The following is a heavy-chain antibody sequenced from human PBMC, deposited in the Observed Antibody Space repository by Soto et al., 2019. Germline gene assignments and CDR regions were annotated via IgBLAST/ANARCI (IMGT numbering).Heavy chain of an antibody. CDR1: GYSFTSYW. CDR2: IDPSDSYT. J-gene: IGHJ6*02. V-gene: IGHV5-10-1*01. Sequence: PGESLKISCEGSGYSFTSYWISWVRQMPGKGLEWMGRIDPSDSYTNYSPSFQGHVTISADKSISTAYLQWSSLKASDTAMYYCAVTRGTIEGYGMDVWGQGTTVTVAS. CDR3: AVTRGTIEGYGMDV. D-gene: IGHD3-16*01.